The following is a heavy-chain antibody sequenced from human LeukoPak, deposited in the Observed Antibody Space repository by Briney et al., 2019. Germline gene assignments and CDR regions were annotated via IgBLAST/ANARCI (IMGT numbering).Heavy chain of an antibody. J-gene: IGHJ5*02. D-gene: IGHD2-2*01. V-gene: IGHV4-34*01. CDR3: ASDQLLRLDP. CDR1: GGSFSGYY. Sequence: PSETLSLTCAVYGGSFSGYYWSWIRQPPGKGLEWIGEINHSGSTNYNPSLKSRVTISVDTSKNQFSLKLSSVTAADTAVYYCASDQLLRLDPWGQGTLVTVSS. CDR2: INHSGST.